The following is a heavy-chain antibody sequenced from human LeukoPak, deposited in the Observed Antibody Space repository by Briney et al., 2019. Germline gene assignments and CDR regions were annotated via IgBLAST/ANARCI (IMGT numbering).Heavy chain of an antibody. V-gene: IGHV3-21*01. CDR2: ISSSSSYI. Sequence: GGSPRLSCAASGFTFSSYSMNWVRQAPGKGLEWVSSISSSSSYIYYADSVKGRFTISRDNAKNSLYLQMNSLRAEDTAVYYCARDSGNNPQPSNYYYYYMDVWGKGTTVTVSS. J-gene: IGHJ6*03. CDR3: ARDSGNNPQPSNYYYYYMDV. CDR1: GFTFSSYS. D-gene: IGHD1-1*01.